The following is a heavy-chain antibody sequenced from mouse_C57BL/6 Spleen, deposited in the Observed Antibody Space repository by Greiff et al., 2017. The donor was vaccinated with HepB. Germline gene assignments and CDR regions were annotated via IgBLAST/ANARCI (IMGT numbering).Heavy chain of an antibody. V-gene: IGHV1-50*01. D-gene: IGHD1-1*01. J-gene: IGHJ1*03. CDR3: ARRGTTVVAPDFDV. Sequence: QVQLKQPGAELVKPGASVKLSCKASGYTFTSYWMQWVKQRPGQGLEWIGEIDPSDSYTNYNQKFKGKATLTVDTSSSTAYMQLSSLTSEDSAVYYCARRGTTVVAPDFDVWGTGTTVTVSS. CDR1: GYTFTSYW. CDR2: IDPSDSYT.